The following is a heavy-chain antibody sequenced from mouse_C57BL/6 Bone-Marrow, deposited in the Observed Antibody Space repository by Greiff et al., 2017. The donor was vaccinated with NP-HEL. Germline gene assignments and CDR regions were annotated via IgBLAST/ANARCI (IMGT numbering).Heavy chain of an antibody. CDR1: GFTFSDYY. J-gene: IGHJ4*01. Sequence: EVQLVESGGGLVQPGGSLKLSCAASGFTFSDYYMYWVRQTPEQRLEWVAYISNGGGSTYYPDTVKGRFTLSRDNAKNTLYLQMSRLKSEDTAMYYCARPLGDYAMGYWGQGTSVTVSS. CDR3: ARPLGDYAMGY. D-gene: IGHD3-3*01. V-gene: IGHV5-12*01. CDR2: ISNGGGST.